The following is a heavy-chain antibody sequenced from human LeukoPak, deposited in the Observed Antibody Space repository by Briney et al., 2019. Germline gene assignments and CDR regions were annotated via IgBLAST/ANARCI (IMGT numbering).Heavy chain of an antibody. Sequence: PSETLSRTCTVSGGSISSYYWSWIRKPAGKGLEWIGRIYTSGSTNYNPSLKSRVTMSVDTSKNQFSLKLSSVTAADTAVYYCARKSIAGPGDWFDPWGQGTLVTVSS. CDR1: GGSISSYY. D-gene: IGHD6-6*01. CDR2: IYTSGST. CDR3: ARKSIAGPGDWFDP. J-gene: IGHJ5*02. V-gene: IGHV4-4*07.